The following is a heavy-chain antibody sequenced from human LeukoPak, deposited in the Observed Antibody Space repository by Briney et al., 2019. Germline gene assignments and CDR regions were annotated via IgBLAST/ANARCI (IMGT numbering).Heavy chain of an antibody. Sequence: GGSLRLSCAASGFTFSRSWMTWVRQAPGKGLEWVASINEDGSEMHYVDSVKGRFTISRDNAKNSLYLQMNSLRAEDTAVYYCAELGITMIGGVWGKGTTVTISS. CDR3: AELGITMIGGV. CDR2: INEDGSEM. V-gene: IGHV3-7*01. J-gene: IGHJ6*04. CDR1: GFTFSRSW. D-gene: IGHD3-10*02.